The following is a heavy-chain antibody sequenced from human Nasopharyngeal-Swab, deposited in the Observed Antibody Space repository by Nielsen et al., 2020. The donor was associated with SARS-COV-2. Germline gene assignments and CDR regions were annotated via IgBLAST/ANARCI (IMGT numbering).Heavy chain of an antibody. CDR2: VYHTGST. D-gene: IGHD3-22*01. Sequence: SETLSLTCTVSGGSIRGYYWSWIRQTPGKGLEYIGYVYHTGSTNYNPSLKSRVTISIATSENQFSLTLSSVTAADTAVYYCARHYYYDSSGYYDFFDNWGQGTLVTVSS. V-gene: IGHV4-59*08. J-gene: IGHJ4*02. CDR3: ARHYYYDSSGYYDFFDN. CDR1: GGSIRGYY.